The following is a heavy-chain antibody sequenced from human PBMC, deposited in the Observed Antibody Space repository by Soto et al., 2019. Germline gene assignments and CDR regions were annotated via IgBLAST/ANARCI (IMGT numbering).Heavy chain of an antibody. CDR3: ARAIGPTLFDY. CDR1: GFTFSSYD. V-gene: IGHV3-13*04. D-gene: IGHD3-22*01. Sequence: GSLRLSCSASGFTFSSYDMHWVRQGPGKGLEWVSAIGTAGDTNYAGSVKGRFTISRENAKNSLYLQMNSLRAGDTAIYFCARAIGPTLFDYWGQGTLVTVSS. J-gene: IGHJ4*02. CDR2: IGTAGDT.